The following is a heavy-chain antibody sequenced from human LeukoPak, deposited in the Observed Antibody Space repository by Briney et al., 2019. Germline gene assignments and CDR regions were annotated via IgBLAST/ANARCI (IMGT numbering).Heavy chain of an antibody. CDR3: ADYYDSSVSPDH. Sequence: SVKVSCKASGGTFSSYAISWVRQAPGQGLEWMGRIIPILGIANYAQKFQGRVTITADKSTSTAYMELSSLRSEDTAEYYCADYYDSSVSPDHGGKGPLVTVS. CDR1: GGTFSSYA. CDR2: IIPILGIA. D-gene: IGHD3-22*01. J-gene: IGHJ4*02. V-gene: IGHV1-69*04.